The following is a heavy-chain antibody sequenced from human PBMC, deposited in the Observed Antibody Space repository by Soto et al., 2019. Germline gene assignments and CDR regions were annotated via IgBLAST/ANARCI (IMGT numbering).Heavy chain of an antibody. J-gene: IGHJ4*02. CDR1: GFTFSSYA. V-gene: IGHV3-23*01. Sequence: PGGSLRLSCSASGFTFSSYAMSWVRPAPGKGLEWVSAISGSGGSTYYADSVKGRFTISRDNSKNTLYLQMNSLRAEDTAVYYCATRYSYGLAFDYWGQGTLVTVSS. CDR3: ATRYSYGLAFDY. CDR2: ISGSGGST. D-gene: IGHD5-18*01.